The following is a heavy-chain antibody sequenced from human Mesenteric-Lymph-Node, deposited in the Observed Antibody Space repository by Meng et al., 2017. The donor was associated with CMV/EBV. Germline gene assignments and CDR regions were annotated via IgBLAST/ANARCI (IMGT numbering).Heavy chain of an antibody. Sequence: GESLKISCAASGFTFSSYWMHWVRQAPGKGLVWVSRINSDGSSTSYADSVKGRFTISRDNAKNSLYLQMNSLRAEDTAIYYCAKAGSIYYPNWFYPWGQGTLVTVSS. CDR1: GFTFSSYW. CDR3: AKAGSIYYPNWFYP. D-gene: IGHD1-26*01. CDR2: INSDGSST. J-gene: IGHJ5*02. V-gene: IGHV3-74*01.